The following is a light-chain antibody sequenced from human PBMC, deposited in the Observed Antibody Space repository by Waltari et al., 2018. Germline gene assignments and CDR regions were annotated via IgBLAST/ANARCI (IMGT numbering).Light chain of an antibody. J-gene: IGKJ4*01. V-gene: IGKV3-15*01. Sequence: IVMTQSPATLSASPGEGATLSCRASESIRNNLAWYQQKAGQAPRLLIFGAPNRATGIPARFSGSGSGTEFALTISTLQSEDFAVYFCQHYNNQPLTFGGGTKVEIK. CDR2: GAP. CDR1: ESIRNN. CDR3: QHYNNQPLT.